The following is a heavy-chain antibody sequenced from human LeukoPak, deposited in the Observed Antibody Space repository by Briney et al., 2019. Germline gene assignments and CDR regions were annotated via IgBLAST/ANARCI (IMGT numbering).Heavy chain of an antibody. J-gene: IGHJ4*02. CDR2: INTSGGST. CDR1: GFTFSSYA. Sequence: GESLRLSCAASGFTFSSYAMSWVRQAPGKGLEWVSGINTSGGSTAYADSVKGRFTNSRDNPRNTLYMQMNSLRAEDTALYYCAIMHPYYDGNGYWVQWGQGTLVTVSS. CDR3: AIMHPYYDGNGYWVQ. D-gene: IGHD3-22*01. V-gene: IGHV3-23*01.